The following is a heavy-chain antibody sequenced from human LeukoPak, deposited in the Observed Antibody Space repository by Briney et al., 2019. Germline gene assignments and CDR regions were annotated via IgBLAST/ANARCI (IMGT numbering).Heavy chain of an antibody. CDR2: IYTSGST. CDR3: ARGARNYDFWRGPPPNYMDV. V-gene: IGHV4-61*02. J-gene: IGHJ6*03. CDR1: GGSISSGSYY. D-gene: IGHD3-3*01. Sequence: SQTLSLTCTVSGGSISSGSYYWSWIRQPAGKGLEWIGRIYTSGSTNYNPSLKSRVTISVDTSKNQFSLKLSSVTAADTAVYYWARGARNYDFWRGPPPNYMDVGGKGTTVTVSS.